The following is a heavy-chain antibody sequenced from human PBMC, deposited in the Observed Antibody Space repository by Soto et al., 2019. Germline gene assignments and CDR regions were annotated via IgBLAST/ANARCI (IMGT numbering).Heavy chain of an antibody. CDR2: INPSDGGT. CDR3: AREVSAFDY. Sequence: ASVPVSRRPSVYTFTSHFVHCVRQAPGQGLEWMGIINPSDGGTTYAQKFQGRVTMTRDTSTSTVYMELSSLRSEDTAVYYCAREVSAFDYWGQGTRVTVSA. J-gene: IGHJ4*02. V-gene: IGHV1-46*01. D-gene: IGHD4-4*01. CDR1: VYTFTSHF.